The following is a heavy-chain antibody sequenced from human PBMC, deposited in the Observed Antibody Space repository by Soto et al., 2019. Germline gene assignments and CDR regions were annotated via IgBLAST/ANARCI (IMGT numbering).Heavy chain of an antibody. Sequence: ASVKVSCKASGYTFTSYGISWVRQAPGQGLEWMGWISAYNGNTNYAQKLQGRVTMTTDTSTSTAYMELRSLRSDDTAVYYCARVITMIVVVSNWLDPWGQGTLVTVSS. V-gene: IGHV1-18*01. CDR3: ARVITMIVVVSNWLDP. CDR1: GYTFTSYG. CDR2: ISAYNGNT. D-gene: IGHD3-22*01. J-gene: IGHJ5*02.